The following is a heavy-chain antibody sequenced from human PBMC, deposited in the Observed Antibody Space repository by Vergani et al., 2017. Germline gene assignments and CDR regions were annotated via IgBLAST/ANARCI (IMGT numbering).Heavy chain of an antibody. D-gene: IGHD3-9*01. J-gene: IGHJ4*02. CDR1: GGSISSGAFS. V-gene: IGHV4-30-2*01. CDR3: ARRSGIVYDIFSGTQYLFDF. Sequence: QLQLQESGSGLVKPSQTLSLNCAASGGSISSGAFSWGWIRQPPGRGLQWIGHIFQSGSPDYNASLKSRVNISLDKSKNHFSLSLSSVTAADTAVYYCARRSGIVYDIFSGTQYLFDFWGQGTLVTVSS. CDR2: IFQSGSP.